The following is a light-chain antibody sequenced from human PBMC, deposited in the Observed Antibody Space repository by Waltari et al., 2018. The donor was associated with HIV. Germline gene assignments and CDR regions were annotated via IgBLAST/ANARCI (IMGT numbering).Light chain of an antibody. CDR2: EVT. J-gene: IGLJ2*01. V-gene: IGLV2-8*01. Sequence: QSALTQSPSASGSPGQSVNISCTGANGDISDYNYVSWYQQHSDRPPKLIIFEVTKRPSGVPDRFSGSKSGNTASLFVSGLQPEDEATYFFSSFAGTHKLFGGGTKLTVL. CDR1: NGDISDYNY. CDR3: SSFAGTHKL.